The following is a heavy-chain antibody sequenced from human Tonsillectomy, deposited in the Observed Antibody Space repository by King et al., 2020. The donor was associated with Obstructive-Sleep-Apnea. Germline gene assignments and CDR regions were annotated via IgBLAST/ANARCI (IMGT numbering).Heavy chain of an antibody. CDR1: GFTFDDYA. Sequence: QLVQSGGGLVQPGRSLRLSCAASGFTFDDYAMHWVRQAPGKGLEWVSGISWNSGNIGYADSVKGRFTISRDNAKNSLYLQMNSLRAEDTALYYCAKDSRLYYYYGMDVWGQGTTVTVSS. V-gene: IGHV3-9*01. D-gene: IGHD6-25*01. CDR2: ISWNSGNI. J-gene: IGHJ6*02. CDR3: AKDSRLYYYYGMDV.